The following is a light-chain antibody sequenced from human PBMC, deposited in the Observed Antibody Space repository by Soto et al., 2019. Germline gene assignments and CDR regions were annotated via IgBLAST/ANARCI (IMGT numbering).Light chain of an antibody. Sequence: DIQMTQSPSTLSASVGDRVTITCRASQSISSWLAWYQQKPGKAPKLLIYKASSLESGVPSRFSGSGSGTDFTLTISILQPDDFATYYCQQYNSYSRTFGQGTKVEIK. J-gene: IGKJ1*01. CDR1: QSISSW. V-gene: IGKV1-5*03. CDR2: KAS. CDR3: QQYNSYSRT.